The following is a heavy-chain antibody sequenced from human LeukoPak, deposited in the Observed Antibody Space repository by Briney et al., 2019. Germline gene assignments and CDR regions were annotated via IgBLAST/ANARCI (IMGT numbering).Heavy chain of an antibody. CDR2: IRYDGSNK. V-gene: IGHV3-30*02. J-gene: IGHJ4*02. Sequence: GGSLRLSCAASGFTFSSYGMHWVRQAPGKGLEWVAFIRYDGSNKYYADSVKGRFTISRDNSKNTLYLQMNSLRAEDTAVYYCAKDLNRVTIFGVVTSTQYYFDYWGQGTPVTVSS. CDR1: GFTFSSYG. D-gene: IGHD3-3*01. CDR3: AKDLNRVTIFGVVTSTQYYFDY.